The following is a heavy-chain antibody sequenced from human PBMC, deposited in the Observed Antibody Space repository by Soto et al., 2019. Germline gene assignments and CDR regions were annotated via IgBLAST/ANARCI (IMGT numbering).Heavy chain of an antibody. CDR1: GYTFTTYG. V-gene: IGHV1-18*04. CDR3: AREVGHMDV. Sequence: ASVKVSCKAFGYTFTTYGIHWVRQAPGQGLEWMGWVSPYHGDTTYAQKVQGRVTMTTDTSTRTAYLELGSLRSDDTAVYYCAREVGHMDVWGQGTTVPVSS. J-gene: IGHJ6*02. CDR2: VSPYHGDT.